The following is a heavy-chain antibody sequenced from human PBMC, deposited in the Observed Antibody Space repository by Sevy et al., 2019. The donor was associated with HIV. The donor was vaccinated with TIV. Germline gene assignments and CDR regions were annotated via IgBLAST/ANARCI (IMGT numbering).Heavy chain of an antibody. J-gene: IGHJ6*02. Sequence: GGSLRLSCTASGFAIDSYSMNWVRQAPGKGLEWLSSIIGSSGHIFYADSVKGRFTISRDKARNSVYLRMNSLRAEDTALYYCARDPTDDSGSSQGMDVWGQGTTVTVSS. CDR2: IIGSSGHI. CDR1: GFAIDSYS. V-gene: IGHV3-21*04. D-gene: IGHD3-22*01. CDR3: ARDPTDDSGSSQGMDV.